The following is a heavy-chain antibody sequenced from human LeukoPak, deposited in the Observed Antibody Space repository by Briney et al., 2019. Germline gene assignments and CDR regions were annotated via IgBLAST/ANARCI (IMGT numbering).Heavy chain of an antibody. CDR2: IRSKVYGGTP. CDR1: GFTFGDYA. CDR3: TRDQTPYY. Sequence: GGSLRLSCIASGFTFGDYAMTWVRQAPGKGLEWVGFIRSKVYGGTPEYAASVKGRFTISRDDSKGIAYLQTNSLKTEDTAVYYRTRDQTPYYWGQGTLVTVSS. V-gene: IGHV3-49*04. J-gene: IGHJ4*02.